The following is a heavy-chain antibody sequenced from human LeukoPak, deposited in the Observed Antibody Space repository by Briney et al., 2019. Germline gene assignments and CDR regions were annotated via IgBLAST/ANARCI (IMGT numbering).Heavy chain of an antibody. D-gene: IGHD3-10*01. J-gene: IGHJ5*02. CDR3: ARGHYYGSGSYYLTWFDP. V-gene: IGHV4-34*01. CDR2: INHSGST. CDR1: GGSFSGYY. Sequence: PSETLSLTCAVYGGSFSGYYWGWIRQPPGKGLEWIGEINHSGSTNYNPSLKSRVTISVDTSKNQFSLKLSSVTAADTAVYYCARGHYYGSGSYYLTWFDPWGQGTLVTVSS.